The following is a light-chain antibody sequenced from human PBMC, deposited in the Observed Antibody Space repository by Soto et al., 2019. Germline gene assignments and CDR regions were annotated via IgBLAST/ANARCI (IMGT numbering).Light chain of an antibody. CDR1: SSDVGGYNY. J-gene: IGLJ3*02. V-gene: IGLV2-11*01. CDR3: CSYAGSSFWV. CDR2: DVS. Sequence: QSALTQPRSVSGSPGQSVTISCTGTSSDVGGYNYVSWYQQHPGKAPKLMIYDVSKRPSGVPDRFSGSKSGNTASLTISGXXXXXXXDYYCCSYAGSSFWVFGGGTKLTVL.